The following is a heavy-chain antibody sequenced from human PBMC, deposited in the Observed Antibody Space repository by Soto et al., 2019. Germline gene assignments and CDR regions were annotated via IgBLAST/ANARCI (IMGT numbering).Heavy chain of an antibody. CDR2: INPNIGGT. D-gene: IGHD3-10*01. Sequence: QVQLVQSGAEVKKPGASVKVSCKASGYIFTDNYLHWVRQAPGQGLEWMGWINPNIGGTNYAQKFQGRVTMTMDTSISTVYMGLGSLKADDTAVYYWTRGGGGYFDYWGRGTLVTVSS. CDR1: GYIFTDNY. V-gene: IGHV1-2*02. J-gene: IGHJ4*02. CDR3: TRGGGGYFDY.